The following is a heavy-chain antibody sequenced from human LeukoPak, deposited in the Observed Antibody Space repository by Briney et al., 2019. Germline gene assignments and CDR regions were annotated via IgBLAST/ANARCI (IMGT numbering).Heavy chain of an antibody. CDR1: GYTFTSYG. Sequence: GASVKVSCKASGYTFTSYGISWVRQAPGQGLEWMGWISAYNGNTNYAQKLQGRVTMTTDTSTSTAYMELRSLRSDDTAVYYCARDPKTDDSSGYYWHYYYYYYKDVWGKGTTVTVSS. D-gene: IGHD3-22*01. CDR2: ISAYNGNT. J-gene: IGHJ6*03. V-gene: IGHV1-18*01. CDR3: ARDPKTDDSSGYYWHYYYYYYKDV.